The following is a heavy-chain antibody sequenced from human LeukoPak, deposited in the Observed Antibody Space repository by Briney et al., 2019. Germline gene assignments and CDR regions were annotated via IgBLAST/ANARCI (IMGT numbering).Heavy chain of an antibody. D-gene: IGHD6-19*01. J-gene: IGHJ4*02. CDR1: GYTFTGYY. V-gene: IGHV1-2*02. CDR2: INPNSGGT. Sequence: ASVKVSCKTSGYTFTGYYMHWVRQAPGQGLEWMGWINPNSGGTNYAQKFQGRVTMTRDTSISTAYMELSRLRSDDTAMYYCARSSGWKYNIDYWGQGTLVTVSS. CDR3: ARSSGWKYNIDY.